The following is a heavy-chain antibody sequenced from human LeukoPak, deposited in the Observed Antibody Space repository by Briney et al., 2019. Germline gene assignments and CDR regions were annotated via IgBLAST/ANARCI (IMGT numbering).Heavy chain of an antibody. V-gene: IGHV4-30-4*08. Sequence: PSETLSLTCTVSGGSISSGDYYWSWIRQPPGKGLEWIGYIYYSGSTYYNPSLKSRVTISVDTSKDQFSLKLSSVTAADTAVYYCARDSTGNQNGHIDSSGWYFDYWGQGTLVTVSS. CDR3: ARDSTGNQNGHIDSSGWYFDY. J-gene: IGHJ4*02. CDR1: GGSISSGDYY. D-gene: IGHD6-19*01. CDR2: IYYSGST.